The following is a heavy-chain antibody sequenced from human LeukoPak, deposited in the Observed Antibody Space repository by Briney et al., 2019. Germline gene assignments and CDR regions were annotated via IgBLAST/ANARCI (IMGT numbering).Heavy chain of an antibody. CDR3: ARVIPGIAVADEGYFDY. J-gene: IGHJ4*02. Sequence: SETLSLTCTVSGGSISSGGYYWSWIRQHPGKGLEWIGYIYYSGSTYYNPSLKSRVTISVDTSKNQFSLKLSSVTAADTAVYYCARVIPGIAVADEGYFDYWGQGTLVTVSS. CDR2: IYYSGST. V-gene: IGHV4-31*03. CDR1: GGSISSGGYY. D-gene: IGHD6-19*01.